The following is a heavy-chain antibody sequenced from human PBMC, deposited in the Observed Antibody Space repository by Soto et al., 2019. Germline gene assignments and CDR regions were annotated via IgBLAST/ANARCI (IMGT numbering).Heavy chain of an antibody. CDR2: INHSGST. CDR3: ARGRGYCSSTSCYFFFDY. V-gene: IGHV4-34*01. D-gene: IGHD2-2*01. Sequence: SETLSLTCAVYGGSFSGYYWSWIRQPPGKGLEWIGEINHSGSTNYNPSLKSRVTISVDTTKNQFSLKLSSVTAADTAVYYCARGRGYCSSTSCYFFFDYWGQGTLVTVSS. CDR1: GGSFSGYY. J-gene: IGHJ4*02.